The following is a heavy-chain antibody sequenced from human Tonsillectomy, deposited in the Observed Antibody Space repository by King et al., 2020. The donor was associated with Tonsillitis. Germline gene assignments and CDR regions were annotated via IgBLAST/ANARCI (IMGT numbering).Heavy chain of an antibody. D-gene: IGHD6-13*01. CDR2: ISGSGGST. Sequence: VQLVESGGGLVQPGGSLRLSCAASGFTFSSYAMSWVRQAPGKGLEWVSAISGSGGSTYYADSVKGRFTISRDNSKNTLYLQMNSLRAEDTAVYYCAKDQGYSSSWFSYAFDIWGQGTMVTVSS. CDR1: GFTFSSYA. V-gene: IGHV3-23*04. J-gene: IGHJ3*02. CDR3: AKDQGYSSSWFSYAFDI.